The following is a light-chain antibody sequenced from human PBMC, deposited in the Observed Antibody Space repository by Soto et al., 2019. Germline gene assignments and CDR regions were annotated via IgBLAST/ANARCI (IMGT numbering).Light chain of an antibody. CDR1: QSVTTY. J-gene: IGKJ5*01. CDR2: ATS. V-gene: IGKV3-11*01. Sequence: EIVLTQSPATLSSSPGEGATLSCRASQSVTTYLAWYQQKPGQAPRLLIYATSTRAPGIPARFSGSGSATDFTLTISSLEPDDCAVYSCQQRSTWPPVTFGPGTRLEI. CDR3: QQRSTWPPVT.